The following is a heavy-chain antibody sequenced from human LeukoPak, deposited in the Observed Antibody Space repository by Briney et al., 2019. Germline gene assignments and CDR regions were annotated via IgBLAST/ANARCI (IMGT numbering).Heavy chain of an antibody. CDR1: GGSISSYY. CDR2: IYYSGST. D-gene: IGHD5-12*01. J-gene: IGHJ4*02. Sequence: SETLSLTCTVSGGSISSYYWSWIRQPPGKGLEWIGYIYYSGSTNYNPSLKSRVAISVDTSKNQFSLKLSSVTAADTAVYYCARGPVDIVATISGGYFDYWGQGTLVTVSS. CDR3: ARGPVDIVATISGGYFDY. V-gene: IGHV4-59*01.